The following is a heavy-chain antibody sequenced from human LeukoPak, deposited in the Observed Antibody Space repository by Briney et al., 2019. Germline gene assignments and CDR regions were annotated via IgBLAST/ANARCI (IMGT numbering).Heavy chain of an antibody. J-gene: IGHJ5*02. Sequence: GASLKISCKGSGYHFTNYCIAWVRQMPGKGLEWMGIIYPDDSDTRYSPSFQGQVTISADKSVSTAYLQWSSLKASDAAIYYCARPQYTTTWSRGWLDPWGQGTLVTVSS. CDR3: ARPQYTTTWSRGWLDP. V-gene: IGHV5-51*01. CDR1: GYHFTNYC. CDR2: IYPDDSDT. D-gene: IGHD6-13*01.